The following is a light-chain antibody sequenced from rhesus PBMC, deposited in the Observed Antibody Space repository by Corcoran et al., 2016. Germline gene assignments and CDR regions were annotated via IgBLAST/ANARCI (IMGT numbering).Light chain of an antibody. CDR3: QQYSSSPPT. CDR2: KAS. V-gene: IGKV1-22*01. J-gene: IGKJ1*01. CDR1: QSISSW. Sequence: DIQMTQSPSSLSASVGDTVTITCRASQSISSWLAWYQQKPGKAPKVLIYKASSLQSGVPSRFRGSGSRTDFTLTISSLQSEDFATYYCQQYSSSPPTFGQGTKVEIK.